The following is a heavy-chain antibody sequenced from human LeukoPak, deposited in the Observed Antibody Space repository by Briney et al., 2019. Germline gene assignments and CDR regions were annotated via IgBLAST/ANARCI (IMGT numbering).Heavy chain of an antibody. CDR1: GYIFTSQT. D-gene: IGHD4-11*01. V-gene: IGHV1-3*01. J-gene: IGHJ5*02. Sequence: ASVKVSCKASGYIFTSQTMHWVRQAPGQRLQWMGWINAGSGHTKYSQKFQGRVTITMDTAASIAYMELRSLRSDDTAVYYCARDASSNYEGTLLWFDPWGQGTLVTVSS. CDR3: ARDASSNYEGTLLWFDP. CDR2: INAGSGHT.